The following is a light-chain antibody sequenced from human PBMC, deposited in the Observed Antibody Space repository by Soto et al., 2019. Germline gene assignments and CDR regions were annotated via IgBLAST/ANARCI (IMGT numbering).Light chain of an antibody. CDR1: QSVGGN. J-gene: IGKJ4*01. CDR3: QHYNNLPLT. Sequence: EIVMTQSPATLSVSPGERATLSCRASQSVGGNLSWYQQKPGQAPRLLMYGASTRATGIPARFSGSGSGTEFTLTISSLQSEDFGVYYCQHYNNLPLTFGGGTKVEIK. CDR2: GAS. V-gene: IGKV3-15*01.